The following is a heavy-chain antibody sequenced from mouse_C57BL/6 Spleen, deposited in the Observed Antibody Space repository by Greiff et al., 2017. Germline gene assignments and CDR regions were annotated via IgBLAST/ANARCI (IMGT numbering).Heavy chain of an antibody. V-gene: IGHV1-47*01. CDR1: GYTFTTYP. Sequence: VKLMESGAELVKPGASVKMSCKASGYTFTTYPIEWMKQNHGKSLEWIGNFHPYNDDTKYNEKFKGKATLTVEKSSSTVYLELSRLTSDDSAVYYCARSIYDGYWYFDVWGTGTTVTVSS. D-gene: IGHD2-3*01. CDR2: FHPYNDDT. J-gene: IGHJ1*03. CDR3: ARSIYDGYWYFDV.